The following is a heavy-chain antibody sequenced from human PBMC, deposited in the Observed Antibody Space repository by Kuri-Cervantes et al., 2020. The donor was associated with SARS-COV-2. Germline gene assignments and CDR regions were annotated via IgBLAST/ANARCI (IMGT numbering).Heavy chain of an antibody. V-gene: IGHV1-8*01. D-gene: IGHD3-10*01. CDR3: AVGRNYGPEPGKESLDY. CDR2: MSPMSGNT. CDR1: GYTFTSYD. Sequence: GESLKISCKASGYTFTSYDVNWVRQATGQGLEWMGWMSPMSGNTGYAQKFQGRVTMISNTSITTAYMELSRLTSDDTAVYYCAVGRNYGPEPGKESLDYWGQGTLVTFSS. J-gene: IGHJ4*02.